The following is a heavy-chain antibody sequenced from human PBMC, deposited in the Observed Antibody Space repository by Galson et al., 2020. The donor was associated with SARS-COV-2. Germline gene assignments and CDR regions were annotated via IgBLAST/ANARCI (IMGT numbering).Heavy chain of an antibody. CDR1: GGSISSSNW. V-gene: IGHV4-4*02. CDR3: ARARTYCSSTSCHYYYGMDV. J-gene: IGHJ6*02. Sequence: SETLSLTCAVSGGSISSSNWWSWVRQPPGKGLEWIGEIYHSGSTNYNPSLKSRVTISVDKSKNQFSLKLSSVTAADTAVYYCARARTYCSSTSCHYYYGMDVWGQGTTVTVSS. D-gene: IGHD2-2*01. CDR2: IYHSGST.